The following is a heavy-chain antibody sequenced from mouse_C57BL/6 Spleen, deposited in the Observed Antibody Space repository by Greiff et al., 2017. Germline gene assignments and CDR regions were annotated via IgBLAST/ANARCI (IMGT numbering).Heavy chain of an antibody. Sequence: EVQLQESGPELVKPGASVKISCKASGYSFTGYYMNWVKQSPEKSLEWIGEINPSTGGTTYNQKFKAKATLTVDKSSSTAYMQLKSLTSEDSAVYYCARFGWDEDFDYWGQGTTLTVSS. V-gene: IGHV1-42*01. D-gene: IGHD4-1*01. CDR2: INPSTGGT. J-gene: IGHJ2*01. CDR1: GYSFTGYY. CDR3: ARFGWDEDFDY.